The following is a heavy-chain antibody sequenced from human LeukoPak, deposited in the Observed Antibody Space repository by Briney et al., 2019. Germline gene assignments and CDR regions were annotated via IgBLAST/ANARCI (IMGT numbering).Heavy chain of an antibody. D-gene: IGHD6-19*01. Sequence: ETLSLTCTVSGGSISSSSYYWGWIRQPPGKGLEWVSAISGSGGSTYYADSVKGRFTISRDNSKNTLYLQMNSLRAEDTAVYYCAKHIAVAVGFDYWGQGTLVTVSS. J-gene: IGHJ4*02. CDR1: GGSISSSSYY. CDR3: AKHIAVAVGFDY. V-gene: IGHV3-23*01. CDR2: ISGSGGST.